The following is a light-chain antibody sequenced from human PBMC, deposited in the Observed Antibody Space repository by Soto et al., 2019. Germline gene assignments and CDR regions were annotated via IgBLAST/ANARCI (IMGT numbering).Light chain of an antibody. CDR2: EVS. J-gene: IGLJ1*01. V-gene: IGLV2-14*01. CDR1: SSDVGGHNY. CDR3: RSYTSRSTHYV. Sequence: QSALTQPASVSGSPGQSITISCTGTSSDVGGHNYVSWYQQHPGRAPKLLIYEVSYRPSGVSDRFSGSKTGNTASLSISGLQAEDEADYYCRSYTSRSTHYVFGGGTKLTVL.